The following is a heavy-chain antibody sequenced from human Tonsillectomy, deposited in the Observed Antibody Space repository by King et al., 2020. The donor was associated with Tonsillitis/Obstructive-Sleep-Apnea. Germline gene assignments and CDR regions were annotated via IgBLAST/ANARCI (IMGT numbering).Heavy chain of an antibody. Sequence: QLQESGPGLVKPSQTLSLTCTVSGGPISSGGYYWSWIRQHPGKGLEWIGDIYYSGITYFNPSIKSRVTMSVDTSENVFSLKLSSVTAADTAVYYCAIDNYYYSSGYSPYLDYWGQGTLVTVSS. CDR2: IYYSGIT. D-gene: IGHD3-22*01. CDR3: AIDNYYYSSGYSPYLDY. V-gene: IGHV4-31*03. CDR1: GGPISSGGYY. J-gene: IGHJ4*02.